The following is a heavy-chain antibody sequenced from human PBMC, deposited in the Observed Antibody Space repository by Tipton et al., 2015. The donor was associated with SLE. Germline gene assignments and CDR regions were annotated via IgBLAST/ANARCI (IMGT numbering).Heavy chain of an antibody. CDR3: ARRWSGSVGYFDY. V-gene: IGHV4-39*07. CDR1: GDSISNIDFY. Sequence: TLSLTCIVSGDSISNIDFYLGWIRQPPGKALEWIGNVYFGGATFYNPSLTSRVTISVDTSKNQFSLKLRSMTAADTAVYYCARRWSGSVGYFDYWGQGRLVTVSS. CDR2: VYFGGAT. J-gene: IGHJ4*02. D-gene: IGHD1-26*01.